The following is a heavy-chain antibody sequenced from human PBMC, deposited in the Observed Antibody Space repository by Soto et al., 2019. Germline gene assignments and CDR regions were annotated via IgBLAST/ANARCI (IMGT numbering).Heavy chain of an antibody. CDR2: ISSSSSYI. V-gene: IGHV3-21*01. CDR1: GFTFSSYS. J-gene: IGHJ5*02. Sequence: GGSLRLSCAASGFTFSSYSMNWVRQAPGKGLEWVSSISSSSSYIYYADSVKGRFTISRDNAKNSLYLQMNSLRAEDTAVYYCARDPRQQLPPNWFDPWGQGTLVTLSS. D-gene: IGHD6-13*01. CDR3: ARDPRQQLPPNWFDP.